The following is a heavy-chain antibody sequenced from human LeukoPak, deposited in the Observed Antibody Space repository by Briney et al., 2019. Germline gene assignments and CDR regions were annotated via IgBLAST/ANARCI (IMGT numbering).Heavy chain of an antibody. CDR1: GFTFSSYA. CDR3: AKDLYSSGWYYFDY. CDR2: ISGSGGST. J-gene: IGHJ4*02. Sequence: PGGSLRLSCAASGFTFSSYAMSWVRQAPGKGLEWVSAISGSGGSTYYADSVKGRFTISRDNSKNTLYLQMNSLRAEDMAVYYCAKDLYSSGWYYFDYWGQGTLVTVSS. V-gene: IGHV3-23*01. D-gene: IGHD6-19*01.